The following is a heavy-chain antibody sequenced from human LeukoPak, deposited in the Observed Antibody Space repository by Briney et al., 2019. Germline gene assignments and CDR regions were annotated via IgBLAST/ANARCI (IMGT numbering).Heavy chain of an antibody. CDR2: ISGSSSYI. D-gene: IGHD3-3*01. CDR3: ARGDPDISFGVAGEAFDI. V-gene: IGHV3-21*01. J-gene: IGHJ3*02. CDR1: GFTFSTYN. Sequence: GGSLRLSCAASGFTFSTYNVNWVRQAPGKGLEWVSSISGSSSYIYYADSMKGRFTISRDNAKKSLYLQMNSLRAEDTAVYYCARGDPDISFGVAGEAFDIWGQGTMVTVSS.